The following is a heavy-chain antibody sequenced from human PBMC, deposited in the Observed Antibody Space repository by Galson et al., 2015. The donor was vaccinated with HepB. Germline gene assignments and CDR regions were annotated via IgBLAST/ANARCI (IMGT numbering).Heavy chain of an antibody. V-gene: IGHV1-2*02. CDR1: GYTFTGCY. D-gene: IGHD5-12*01. Sequence: SVKVSCKASGYTFTGCYMHWVRQAPGQGLEWMGWINPNSGGTNYAQKFQGRVTMTRDTSISTAYMELSRLRSDDTAVYYCAREINSGYDLGYYYYYGMDVWGKGTTVTVSS. CDR3: AREINSGYDLGYYYYYGMDV. CDR2: INPNSGGT. J-gene: IGHJ6*04.